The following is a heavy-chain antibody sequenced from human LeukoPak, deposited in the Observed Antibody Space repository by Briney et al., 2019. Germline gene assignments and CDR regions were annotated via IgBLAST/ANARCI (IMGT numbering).Heavy chain of an antibody. CDR2: MNPNTGDT. Sequence: GASVTVSCKASGYTFNGYDINWVRQATGQGLEWMGWMNPNTGDTGYAQKFQGRVTMTRNTSIDTAYMELSGLKSEDTAVYYCTRGSLSGSSRDYWGQGTLVTVSS. D-gene: IGHD1-26*01. V-gene: IGHV1-8*01. CDR1: GYTFNGYD. J-gene: IGHJ4*02. CDR3: TRGSLSGSSRDY.